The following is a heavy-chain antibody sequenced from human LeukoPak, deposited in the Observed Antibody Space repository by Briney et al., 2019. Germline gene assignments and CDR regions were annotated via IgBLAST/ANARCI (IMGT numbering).Heavy chain of an antibody. Sequence: ASVKVSCKASGYTFTSYGISWVRQAPGQGLEWMGWISAYNGNTNYAQKLQGRVTMTTDTSTSTAYMELRRLRSDDTAVYYCARNGVYSSGWFVGENYFDYWGQGTLVTVSS. CDR1: GYTFTSYG. J-gene: IGHJ4*02. CDR2: ISAYNGNT. CDR3: ARNGVYSSGWFVGENYFDY. V-gene: IGHV1-18*01. D-gene: IGHD6-19*01.